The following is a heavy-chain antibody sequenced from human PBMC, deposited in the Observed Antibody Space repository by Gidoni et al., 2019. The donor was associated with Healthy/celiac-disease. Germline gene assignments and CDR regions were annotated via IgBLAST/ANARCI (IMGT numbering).Heavy chain of an antibody. Sequence: EVQLLESGGGLVQPGGSLRLSCAASGFTFSSYAMSWVRQAPGKGLGWVSAISGRGGSTYYADSVKGRFTISRDNSKNTLYLQMNSLRAEDTAVYYCARRFSGYYYDYWGQGTLVTVSS. D-gene: IGHD3-22*01. CDR2: ISGRGGST. J-gene: IGHJ4*02. CDR3: ARRFSGYYYDY. V-gene: IGHV3-23*01. CDR1: GFTFSSYA.